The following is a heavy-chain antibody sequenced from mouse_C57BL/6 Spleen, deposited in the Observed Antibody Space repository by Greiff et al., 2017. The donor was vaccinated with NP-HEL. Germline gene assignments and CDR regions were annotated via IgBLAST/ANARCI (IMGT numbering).Heavy chain of an antibody. CDR2: INPGSGGT. J-gene: IGHJ4*01. D-gene: IGHD1-1*01. V-gene: IGHV1-54*01. CDR3: AREGHYYGSSFDYYAMDY. CDR1: GYAFTNYL. Sequence: QVQLKESGAELVRPGTSVKVSCKASGYAFTNYLIEWVKQRPGQGLEWIGVINPGSGGTNYNEKFKGKATLTADKSSSTAYMQLSSLTSEDSAVYFCAREGHYYGSSFDYYAMDYWGQGTSVTVSS.